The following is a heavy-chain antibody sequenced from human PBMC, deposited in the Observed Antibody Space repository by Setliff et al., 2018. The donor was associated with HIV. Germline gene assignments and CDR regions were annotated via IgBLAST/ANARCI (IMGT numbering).Heavy chain of an antibody. J-gene: IGHJ4*02. V-gene: IGHV3-15*01. D-gene: IGHD4-17*01. Sequence: HGGSLRLSCAASGFTFSNAWMSWVRQAPGKGLEWVGRIKSKTDGGTTDYAAPVKGRFTISRDDSKNTLYLQMNSLKTEDTAVYYCTTIQKLTTPVDYWGQGTLVTVSS. CDR2: IKSKTDGGTT. CDR3: TTIQKLTTPVDY. CDR1: GFTFSNAW.